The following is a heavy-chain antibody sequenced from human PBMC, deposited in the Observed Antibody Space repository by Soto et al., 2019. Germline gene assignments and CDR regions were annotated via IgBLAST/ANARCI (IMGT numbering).Heavy chain of an antibody. V-gene: IGHV4-4*07. Sequence: PSETLSLTCTVSGGSINSYYWSWIRQPAGKGLEWIGRIYTSGSTNYNPSLKSRVTMSVDTSKNRFSLKLSSAAAADTAVYYCARGIYSKVGATIWFDPWGQGTLVTVSS. D-gene: IGHD1-26*01. J-gene: IGHJ5*02. CDR2: IYTSGST. CDR1: GGSINSYY. CDR3: ARGIYSKVGATIWFDP.